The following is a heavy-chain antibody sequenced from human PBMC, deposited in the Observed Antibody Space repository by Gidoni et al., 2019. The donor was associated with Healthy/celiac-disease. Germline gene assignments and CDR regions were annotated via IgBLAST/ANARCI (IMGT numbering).Heavy chain of an antibody. J-gene: IGHJ4*02. Sequence: EVQLVESGGGLVQPGGSLRLSCAASGFTVSSNYMSWVRQAPGKGLGWVSVIYSGGSTYYADSVKGRFTISRDNSKNTLYLQMNSLRAEDTAVYYCARSTAYYDFWSGPFDYWGQGTLVTVSS. CDR1: GFTVSSNY. CDR2: IYSGGST. V-gene: IGHV3-66*02. CDR3: ARSTAYYDFWSGPFDY. D-gene: IGHD3-3*01.